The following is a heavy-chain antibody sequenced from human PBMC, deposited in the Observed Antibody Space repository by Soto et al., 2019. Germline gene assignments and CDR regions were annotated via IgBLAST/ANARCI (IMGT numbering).Heavy chain of an antibody. CDR3: AHRLPVAVAGPLFDY. D-gene: IGHD6-19*01. CDR2: IYWDDDK. Sequence: QITLKESGPTLVNPTQTLTLTCTFSGFSLSTNGVGVGWIRQPPGKALEWLALIYWDDDKRYSPSLRSRLTIAKDTSKHQVVLTMANMDPMDTAVYYCAHRLPVAVAGPLFDYWGQGTLVIVSS. CDR1: GFSLSTNGVG. V-gene: IGHV2-5*02. J-gene: IGHJ4*02.